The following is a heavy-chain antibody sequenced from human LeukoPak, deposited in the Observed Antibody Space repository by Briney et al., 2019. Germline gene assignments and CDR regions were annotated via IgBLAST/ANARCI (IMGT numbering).Heavy chain of an antibody. Sequence: PGGSLRLSCAASEFPFSSHWMYWVRQAPGKGLVWVARLSGDGSTTRHADSVKGRFTISRDNAKSTLYLQMDSLRVEDTALYYCARGIASSRSVAIDLWGRGTLVVVS. CDR2: LSGDGSTT. D-gene: IGHD6-13*01. J-gene: IGHJ4*02. V-gene: IGHV3-74*01. CDR3: ARGIASSRSVAIDL. CDR1: EFPFSSHW.